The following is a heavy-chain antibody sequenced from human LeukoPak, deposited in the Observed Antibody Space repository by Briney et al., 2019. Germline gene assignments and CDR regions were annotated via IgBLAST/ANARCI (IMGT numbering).Heavy chain of an antibody. CDR3: AREVQHYAGSVYDHDAFDI. V-gene: IGHV4-39*02. Sequence: SETLSLTCTVSGGSISSNYYWGWIRQPPGKGLEWIVSFFYSGSTYYNPSLKSRVTISVDTSKNQFSLRLTSVTAADTAVYYCAREVQHYAGSVYDHDAFDIWGQGTMVTVSS. J-gene: IGHJ3*02. D-gene: IGHD3-22*01. CDR1: GGSISSNYY. CDR2: FFYSGST.